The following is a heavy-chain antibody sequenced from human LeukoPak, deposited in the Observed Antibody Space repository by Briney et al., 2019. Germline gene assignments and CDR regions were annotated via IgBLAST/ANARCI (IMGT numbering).Heavy chain of an antibody. CDR2: IYHSGTT. V-gene: IGHV4-59*01. J-gene: IGHJ5*02. D-gene: IGHD5-12*01. Sequence: SETLSLTCSVSGAFTRNYYWAWLRQPPGKPLEWIGQIYHSGTTHYNPSLKSRLSFPLDMSENQFSLKLTSVNAADTAVYYCARFSHDEGEVYPTYDYFDPWGQGTLVTVSS. CDR1: GAFTRNYY. CDR3: ARFSHDEGEVYPTYDYFDP.